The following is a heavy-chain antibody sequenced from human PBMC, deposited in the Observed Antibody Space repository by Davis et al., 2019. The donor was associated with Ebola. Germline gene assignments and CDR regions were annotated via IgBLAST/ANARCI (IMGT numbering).Heavy chain of an antibody. D-gene: IGHD4-17*01. CDR1: GGSFSGYY. CDR2: INHSGST. CDR3: ARATDDYGDYVLPY. V-gene: IGHV4-34*01. J-gene: IGHJ4*02. Sequence: MPSETLSLTCAVYGGSFSGYYWSWIRQPPGKGLEWIGEINHSGSTNYNPSLKSRVTISVDKSKNQFSLKLSSVTAADTAVYYCARATDDYGDYVLPYWGQGTLVTVSS.